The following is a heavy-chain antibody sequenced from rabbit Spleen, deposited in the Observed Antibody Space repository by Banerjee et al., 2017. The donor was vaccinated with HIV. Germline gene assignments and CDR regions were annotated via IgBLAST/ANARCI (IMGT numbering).Heavy chain of an antibody. V-gene: IGHV1S40*01. CDR3: ARDTSSSFSSYGMDL. CDR2: IEVGSSGFS. D-gene: IGHD1-1*01. Sequence: EESGGGMVKPGASLTLTCTASGVSFRFSSYMCWVRQAPGKGLEWIACIEVGSSGFSYFATWAKCRFTISETSSTTVTLQVTRLTAADTATYFCARDTSSSFSSYGMDLWGQGTLVTVS. CDR1: GVSFRFSSY. J-gene: IGHJ3*01.